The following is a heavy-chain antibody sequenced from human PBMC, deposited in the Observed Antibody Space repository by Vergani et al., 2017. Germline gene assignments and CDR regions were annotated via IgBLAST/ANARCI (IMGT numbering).Heavy chain of an antibody. D-gene: IGHD6-25*01. V-gene: IGHV3-21*06. CDR2: ISSGSTYT. CDR3: ARDGEKVGYRRHNYLDF. J-gene: IGHJ4*02. CDR1: EFTFSTYS. Sequence: EVQLLESGGNLVQPGGSLRLSCAASEFTFSTYSMNWVRQAPGKGLEWVSSISSGSTYTFYADSVKDRFTISRDNAKSTLYLHMSSLRAEDTAIYYCARDGEKVGYRRHNYLDFWGQGTLVTVSS.